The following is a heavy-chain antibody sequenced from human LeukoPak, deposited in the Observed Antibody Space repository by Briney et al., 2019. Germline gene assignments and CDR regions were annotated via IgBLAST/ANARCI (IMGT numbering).Heavy chain of an antibody. V-gene: IGHV3-23*01. CDR1: GFTFSSFA. CDR3: AKDKTDVTYMDV. CDR2: ISAGGGST. D-gene: IGHD3-16*01. Sequence: GGSLRLACVASGFTFSSFAMNWVRQAPGKGLEWVSGISAGGGSTYYADSVKGRFTISRDYSMNTLYLQMNSLRAEDTAVYYCAKDKTDVTYMDVWGKGTTVTVSS. J-gene: IGHJ6*03.